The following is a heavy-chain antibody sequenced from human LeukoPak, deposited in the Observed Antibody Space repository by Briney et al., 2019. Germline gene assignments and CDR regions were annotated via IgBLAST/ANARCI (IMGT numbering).Heavy chain of an antibody. CDR2: ISGSGGST. D-gene: IGHD3-22*01. J-gene: IGHJ4*02. CDR3: AKADLSSGYYLSPFDY. V-gene: IGHV3-23*01. CDR1: GFTFSSYA. Sequence: GGSLRLSCAASGFTFSSYAMSWVRQAPGKGLEWVSAISGSGGSTYYADSVKGRFTISRDNSKNTLYLQMNSLRAEDTAVYFCAKADLSSGYYLSPFDYWGQGTLVTVSS.